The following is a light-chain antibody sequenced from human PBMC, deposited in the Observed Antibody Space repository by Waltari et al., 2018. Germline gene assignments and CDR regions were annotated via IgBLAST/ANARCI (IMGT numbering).Light chain of an antibody. CDR3: QVWDSSRDLVL. CDR1: NIGSQG. J-gene: IGLJ2*01. V-gene: IGLV3-21*03. Sequence: SYVLTQPPSVSVAPGKTATITCGGDNIGSQGVNWYQQRPGQAPVLVVYDESDRPSDIPERFSGAISGNMATLTVSRVEAGDEADYYCQVWDSSRDLVLIGGGTKLTVL. CDR2: DES.